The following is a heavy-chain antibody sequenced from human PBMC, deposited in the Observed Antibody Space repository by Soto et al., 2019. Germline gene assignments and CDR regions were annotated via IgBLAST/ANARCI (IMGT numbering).Heavy chain of an antibody. D-gene: IGHD5-12*01. CDR2: IIPVFGRP. CDR3: AREGSGYNL. Sequence: SVKVSCKASGGSFSSLGISWVRQAPGQGLEWMGGIIPVFGRPNYAQRFRGRLTITADESTNTVYLELIDLRSEDTAVYYCAREGSGYNLWGQGTQVTVSS. CDR1: GGSFSSLG. J-gene: IGHJ1*01. V-gene: IGHV1-69*13.